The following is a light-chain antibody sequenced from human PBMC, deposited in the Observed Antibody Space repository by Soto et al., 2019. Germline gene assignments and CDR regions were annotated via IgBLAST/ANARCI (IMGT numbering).Light chain of an antibody. Sequence: QSALTQPASVSGSPGQSITISCTGTSSDVGGYNYVSWYQQHPGKAPKLMIYEVSNRPSGVSNRFSGSKSGNTASLTISGLQAEDEDDYYCSSYTSSRTLVFGGGTTLTVL. CDR1: SSDVGGYNY. J-gene: IGLJ3*02. CDR2: EVS. CDR3: SSYTSSRTLV. V-gene: IGLV2-14*01.